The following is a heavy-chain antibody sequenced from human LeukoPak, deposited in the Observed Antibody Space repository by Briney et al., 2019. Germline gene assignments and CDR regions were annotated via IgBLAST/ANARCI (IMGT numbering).Heavy chain of an antibody. Sequence: PSETLSLTCAVSGYSISSGYYWGWIRQPPGKGLEWIGSIYHSGSTYYNPSLKSRVTISVDTSKNQFSLKLISVTAADTAVYYCASIHSGSYYDYWGQGTLVTVSS. CDR2: IYHSGST. CDR1: GYSISSGYY. CDR3: ASIHSGSYYDY. J-gene: IGHJ4*02. D-gene: IGHD1-26*01. V-gene: IGHV4-38-2*01.